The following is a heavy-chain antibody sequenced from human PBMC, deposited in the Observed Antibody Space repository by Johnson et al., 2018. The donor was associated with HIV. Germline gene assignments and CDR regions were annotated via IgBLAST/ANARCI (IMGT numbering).Heavy chain of an antibody. Sequence: QVQLVESGGGVVQPGGSLRLSCAASGFTFSSYAMHWVRQAPGKGLEWVAIISYDGSNKYYADSVKGRFTISRDNSKNSLYLQMNSLRAEDTAVYYCARISQHHNSDAFDIWGQGTMVTVSS. V-gene: IGHV3-30*04. J-gene: IGHJ3*02. CDR3: ARISQHHNSDAFDI. D-gene: IGHD1-1*01. CDR2: ISYDGSNK. CDR1: GFTFSSYA.